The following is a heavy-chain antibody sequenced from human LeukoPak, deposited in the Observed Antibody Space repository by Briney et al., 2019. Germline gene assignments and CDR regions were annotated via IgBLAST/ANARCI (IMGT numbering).Heavy chain of an antibody. CDR1: GGSISSSSYY. J-gene: IGHJ3*02. D-gene: IGHD3-22*01. CDR2: IYYSGST. V-gene: IGHV4-39*07. Sequence: SETLSLTCTVSGGSISSSSYYWGWIRQPPGKGLEWIGSIYYSGSTYYNPSLKSRLTISVDTSKNQFSLKLISVTAADTAVYYCARSGGLPWYYNSGGYVAVSDIWGQGTMVTVSS. CDR3: ARSGGLPWYYNSGGYVAVSDI.